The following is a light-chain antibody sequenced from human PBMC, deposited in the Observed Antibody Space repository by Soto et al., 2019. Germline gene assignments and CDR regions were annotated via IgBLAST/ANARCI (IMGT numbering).Light chain of an antibody. CDR1: QSISDS. CDR3: QQYNGYWT. V-gene: IGKV1-5*03. CDR2: EAS. J-gene: IGKJ1*01. Sequence: DIQMTQSPSTLSASVGDRVTITCRASQSISDSLAWYQQKPGKAPKLLIYEASNLKSGVPSRFSGSGSGTEYPLTSSSLPPDDFASYYCQQYNGYWTFGQGTKVEIK.